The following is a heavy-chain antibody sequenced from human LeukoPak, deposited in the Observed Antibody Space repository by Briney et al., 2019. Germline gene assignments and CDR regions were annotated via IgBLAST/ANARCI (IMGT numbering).Heavy chain of an antibody. J-gene: IGHJ2*01. CDR3: ARDFASNGGPYFDL. CDR1: GFTFSSYA. V-gene: IGHV3-7*01. D-gene: IGHD2-8*01. CDR2: INKDGSDK. Sequence: GGSLRLSCAASGFTFSSYAMHWVRQAPGKGLEWVANINKDGSDKYYVDSVKGRFTISRDNAKNSLYLQMNSLRAEDTAVYYCARDFASNGGPYFDLWGRGTLVTVSS.